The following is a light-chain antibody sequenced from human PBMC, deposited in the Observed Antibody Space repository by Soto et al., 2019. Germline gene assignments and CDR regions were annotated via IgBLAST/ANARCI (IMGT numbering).Light chain of an antibody. Sequence: PGERATLSCRASQTISSNYFAWYQQKPGQAPRLLIYGISTRATGIPDRFSGSGSGTDFTLTISRLEPEDFAVYYCEQYGSSPRTFGQGTKVDNK. V-gene: IGKV3-20*01. CDR1: QTISSNY. J-gene: IGKJ1*01. CDR2: GIS. CDR3: EQYGSSPRT.